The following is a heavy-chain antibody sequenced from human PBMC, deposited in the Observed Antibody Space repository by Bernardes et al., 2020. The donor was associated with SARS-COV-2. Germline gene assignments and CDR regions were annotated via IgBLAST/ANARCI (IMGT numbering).Heavy chain of an antibody. V-gene: IGHV4-39*01. CDR3: ARLSGETIYYYYGMDV. D-gene: IGHD4-17*01. J-gene: IGHJ6*02. Sequence: SETLSLTCTVSGGSIRISSYYWGWIRQHPGKGLEWIGSIYYSGSTYYNPSLKSRVTISVDTSKNQFSLKLSSVTAADTAVYYCARLSGETIYYYYGMDVWGQETTVTVS. CDR2: IYYSGST. CDR1: GGSIRISSYY.